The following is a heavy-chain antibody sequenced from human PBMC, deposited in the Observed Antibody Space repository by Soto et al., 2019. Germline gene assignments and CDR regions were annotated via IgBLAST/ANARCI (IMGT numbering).Heavy chain of an antibody. CDR1: GGSISSGDYY. V-gene: IGHV4-30-4*01. CDR3: ARVGYSFFVPWTGLYYFYT. CDR2: IYYSGST. D-gene: IGHD5-12*01. J-gene: IGHJ4*02. Sequence: NPSETLSLTCTVSGGSISSGDYYWSWIRQPPGKGLEWIGYIYYSGSTYYNPSLKSRVTISVDTSKNQFSLKLSSVTAADTAVYYCARVGYSFFVPWTGLYYFYTWAQGTVVPVSS.